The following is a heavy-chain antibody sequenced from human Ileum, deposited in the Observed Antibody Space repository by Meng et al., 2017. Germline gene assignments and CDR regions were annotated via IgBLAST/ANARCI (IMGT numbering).Heavy chain of an antibody. D-gene: IGHD3-16*02. Sequence: ASVKVSCKASGDNIGSDYIHWVRQAPGQGLEWMGVIKPDVGSTNYAQNFQGRVTVTSDTSTSTVYMDLSSLRFEDTAVYYCGRVKYDSVWGTYRPIDYWGQGTLVTVSS. V-gene: IGHV1-46*01. J-gene: IGHJ4*02. CDR3: GRVKYDSVWGTYRPIDY. CDR2: IKPDVGST. CDR1: GDNIGSDY.